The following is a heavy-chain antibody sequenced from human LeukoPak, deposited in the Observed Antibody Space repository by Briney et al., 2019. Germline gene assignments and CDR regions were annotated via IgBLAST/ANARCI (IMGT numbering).Heavy chain of an antibody. CDR2: IYYSGST. CDR1: GGSISSGGYY. J-gene: IGHJ3*02. Sequence: PSETLSLTCTVSGGSISSGGYYWSRIRQHPGQGLVWIGYIYYSGSTYYNPSLKSRVTISVDTSKNQFSLKLSSVTAADTAVHYCARAKTRYCSGGSCYSDAFDIWGQRTMVTVSS. D-gene: IGHD2-15*01. V-gene: IGHV4-31*03. CDR3: ARAKTRYCSGGSCYSDAFDI.